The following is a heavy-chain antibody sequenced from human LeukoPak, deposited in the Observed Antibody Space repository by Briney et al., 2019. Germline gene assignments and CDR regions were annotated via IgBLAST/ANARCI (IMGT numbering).Heavy chain of an antibody. CDR2: IYYSGST. CDR1: GGSVSSGSYY. J-gene: IGHJ4*02. CDR3: ASSGYDLSGFDY. Sequence: SETLSLTCTISGGSVSSGSYYWSWIRQPPGKGLEWIRYIYYSGSTNYNPSLKSRVTISVDTSKNQFSLKLSSVTAADTAVYYCASSGYDLSGFDYWGQGTLVTVSS. V-gene: IGHV4-61*01. D-gene: IGHD5-12*01.